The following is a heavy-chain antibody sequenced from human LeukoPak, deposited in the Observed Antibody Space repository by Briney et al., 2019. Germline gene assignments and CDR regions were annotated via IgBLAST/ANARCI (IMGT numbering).Heavy chain of an antibody. Sequence: PGGSLRLSCAASGFTFSSYGMHWVRQAPGKGLEWVAFIRYDGSNKYYADSVKGRFTISRDNSKNTLYLQMNSLRAEDTAVYYCAKDSCSSISCPYPLDAFDIWGQGTMVTVSS. V-gene: IGHV3-30*02. D-gene: IGHD2-2*01. CDR1: GFTFSSYG. CDR2: IRYDGSNK. CDR3: AKDSCSSISCPYPLDAFDI. J-gene: IGHJ3*02.